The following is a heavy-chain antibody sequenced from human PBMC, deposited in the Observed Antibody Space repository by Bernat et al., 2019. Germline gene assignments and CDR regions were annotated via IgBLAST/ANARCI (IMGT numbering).Heavy chain of an antibody. CDR2: IYYSGST. D-gene: IGHD2-2*01. J-gene: IGHJ5*02. CDR1: GGSISSSSYY. CDR3: ARRESVVVPAVMPPWLT. V-gene: IGHV4-39*01. Sequence: QLQLQESGPGLVKPSETLSLTCTVSGGSISSSSYYWGWIRQPPGKGLEWIGSIYYSGSTYYNPSLKSRVTISVDTSKNQFSLKLSSVTAADTAVYYCARRESVVVPAVMPPWLTWGQGTLVTVSS.